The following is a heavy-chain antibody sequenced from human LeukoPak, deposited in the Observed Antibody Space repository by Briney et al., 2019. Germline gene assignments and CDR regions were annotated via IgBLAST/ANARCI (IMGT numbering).Heavy chain of an antibody. V-gene: IGHV5-51*01. CDR3: VRLGSQGRQLDP. D-gene: IGHD2-15*01. CDR2: IYGGDSDS. J-gene: IGHJ5*02. CDR1: GYRFTRSW. Sequence: GESLKSSCKGPGYRFTRSWIGWMRQMPGKGLEWMGIIYGGDSDSRYSPSFQGHVTISADKSISTAYLQWSSLKASDTAIYYCVRLGSQGRQLDPWGQGTLVIVSS.